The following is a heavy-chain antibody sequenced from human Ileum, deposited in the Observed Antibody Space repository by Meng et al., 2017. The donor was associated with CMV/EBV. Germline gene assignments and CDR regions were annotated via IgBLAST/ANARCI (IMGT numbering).Heavy chain of an antibody. CDR3: GRDLYSRPYYYYYGIDV. Sequence: GSLRLSCTVSGASINDYYCSWVRQAPDNRLEWIGYISYSGTTNYNPSLKSRVTMSVDSSKNQFSLRLSSVTAADTAVYYCGRDLYSRPYYYYYGIDVWGQGTTDTVSS. D-gene: IGHD6-13*01. CDR2: ISYSGTT. J-gene: IGHJ6*02. CDR1: GASINDYY. V-gene: IGHV4-59*01.